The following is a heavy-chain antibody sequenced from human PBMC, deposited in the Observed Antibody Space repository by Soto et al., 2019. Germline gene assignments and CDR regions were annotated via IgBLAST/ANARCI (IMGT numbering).Heavy chain of an antibody. CDR1: GDSISNRSYY. V-gene: IGHV4-39*01. CDR3: ARQRTSVVTQAYFDS. D-gene: IGHD2-21*02. CDR2: IYYSGST. J-gene: IGHJ4*02. Sequence: PSETLSLTYPVTGDSISNRSYYWGWIRQPPGKGLEWIGSIYYSGSTYNNPSLKSRVSMSVDTSKNQFSLKLRSVTAADTALYYCARQRTSVVTQAYFDSWGQGSLVTVSS.